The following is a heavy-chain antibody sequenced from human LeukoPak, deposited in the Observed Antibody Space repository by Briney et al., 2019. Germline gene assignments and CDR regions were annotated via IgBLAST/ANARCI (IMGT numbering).Heavy chain of an antibody. CDR3: ARSTGTNPFDY. D-gene: IGHD2-8*02. CDR1: VFTFRSYE. J-gene: IGHJ4*02. CDR2: ISSSGSTI. V-gene: IGHV3-48*03. Sequence: PGGSLRLSCAASVFTFRSYEMHWVRQAPGKGLEGVSYISSSGSTIYYADSLKGRFTISRGNAKSSLYLQMNSLRAEDTAVYYCARSTGTNPFDYWGQGTLVTVSS.